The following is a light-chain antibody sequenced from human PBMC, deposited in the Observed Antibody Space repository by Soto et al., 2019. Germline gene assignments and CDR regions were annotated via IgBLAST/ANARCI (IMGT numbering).Light chain of an antibody. Sequence: QPVLTQPPSASGTPGQRVTISCSGSSSNIGSNYVCWYQQLPGTAPKLLIYRDNQRPSGVPDRFSGSKSGTSASLAISGLLSEDEVDYYCAAWDDSLSGRYVFGTGTQLTVL. V-gene: IGLV1-47*01. J-gene: IGLJ1*01. CDR1: SSNIGSNY. CDR3: AAWDDSLSGRYV. CDR2: RDN.